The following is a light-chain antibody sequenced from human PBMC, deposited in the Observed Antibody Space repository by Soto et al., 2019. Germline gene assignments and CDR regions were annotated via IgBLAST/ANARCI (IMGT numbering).Light chain of an antibody. CDR1: SSNIGSNY. CDR3: ASWDDSLSGFVV. J-gene: IGLJ2*01. V-gene: IGLV1-47*01. Sequence: QSVLTQPPSASGTPGQRVTISCSGSSSNIGSNYVFWYRQLPGTAPKVLMYRNSQRPSGVPDRFSGSKSGTSASLAISGLRSEDEADYYCASWDDSLSGFVVFGGGTKLTVL. CDR2: RNS.